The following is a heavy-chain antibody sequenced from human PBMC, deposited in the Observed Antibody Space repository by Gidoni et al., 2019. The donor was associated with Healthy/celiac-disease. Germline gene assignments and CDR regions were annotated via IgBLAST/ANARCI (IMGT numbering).Heavy chain of an antibody. J-gene: IGHJ4*02. CDR2: ISYDGSNK. CDR1: GFTFSSYG. V-gene: IGHV3-30*18. D-gene: IGHD3-16*01. CDR3: AKDWGGLAFDY. Sequence: QVQLVESGGGVVQPGRSLRLSCAASGFTFSSYGMHWVRQAPGKGLEWVAVISYDGSNKYYADSVKGRFTISRDNSKNTLYLQMNSLRAEDTAVYYCAKDWGGLAFDYWGQGTLVTVSS.